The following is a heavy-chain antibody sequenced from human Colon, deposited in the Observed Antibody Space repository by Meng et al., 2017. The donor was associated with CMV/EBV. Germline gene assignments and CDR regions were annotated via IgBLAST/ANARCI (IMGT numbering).Heavy chain of an antibody. CDR1: GDFSSRSNYY. V-gene: IGHV4-39*07. J-gene: IGHJ4*02. D-gene: IGHD2/OR15-2a*01. CDR3: ARIVLSGKGSFDN. Sequence: SETLSLTCTVFGDFSSRSNYYWGWIRQSPGKGLEWIGTIHYSGTTYYNPSLKSRLTISVDTSKNQFSLKLSSVTAAGTAVYYCARIVLSGKGSFDNWGQGTLVTVSS. CDR2: IHYSGTT.